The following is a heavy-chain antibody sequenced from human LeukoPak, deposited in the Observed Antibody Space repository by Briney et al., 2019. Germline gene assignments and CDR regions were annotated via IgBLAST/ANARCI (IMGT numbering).Heavy chain of an antibody. Sequence: GGSLRLSCAASGFTFSSYSMNWVRQAPGKGLEWVSSVSRRSSFIFYADSVQGRFTISRDDAKDSLFLQLNSLRAEDTAVYYCARVSDAYVYFFDYWGQGTLVTVSS. V-gene: IGHV3-21*01. D-gene: IGHD5-12*01. CDR2: VSRRSSFI. CDR1: GFTFSSYS. J-gene: IGHJ4*02. CDR3: ARVSDAYVYFFDY.